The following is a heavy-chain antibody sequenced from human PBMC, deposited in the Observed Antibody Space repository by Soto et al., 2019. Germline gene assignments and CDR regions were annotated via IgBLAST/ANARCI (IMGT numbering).Heavy chain of an antibody. CDR3: ARGAALAGKLDL. D-gene: IGHD6-19*01. J-gene: IGHJ4*02. CDR2: ISSHGRDI. CDR1: GFTFTSDS. Sequence: GGSLRLSCEASGFTFTSDSMTWVRRAPGKGLEWVSSISSHGRDIFYADSVKGRFTISRDNAKDSLHLQMNSLTGEDSAVYYCARGAALAGKLDLWGQGTLVTVSS. V-gene: IGHV3-21*06.